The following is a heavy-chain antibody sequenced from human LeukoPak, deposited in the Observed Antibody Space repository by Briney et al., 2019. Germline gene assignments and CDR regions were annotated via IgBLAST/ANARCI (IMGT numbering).Heavy chain of an antibody. V-gene: IGHV3-11*01. CDR3: ARDRGTDLLWFGELLPTHNWFDP. CDR1: GFTFSDYY. D-gene: IGHD3-10*01. CDR2: ISSSRSTI. Sequence: GGSLRLSCAASGFTFSDYYMSWIRQAPGKGLEWVSYISSSRSTIYYADSVKGRFTISRDNAKNSLYLQMNSLRAEDTAVYYCARDRGTDLLWFGELLPTHNWFDPWGQGTLVTVSS. J-gene: IGHJ5*02.